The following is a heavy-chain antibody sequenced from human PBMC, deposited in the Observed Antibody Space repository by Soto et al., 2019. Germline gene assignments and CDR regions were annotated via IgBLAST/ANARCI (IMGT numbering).Heavy chain of an antibody. V-gene: IGHV1-69*13. CDR3: ARRASPPKNYYYYGMDV. Sequence: SVKVSCKASGGTFSSYAISWVRQAPGQGLEWMGGIIPIFGTANYAQKFQGRVTITADEFTSTAYMELSSLRSEDTAVYYCARRASPPKNYYYYGMDVWGQGTTVTVSS. CDR1: GGTFSSYA. J-gene: IGHJ6*02. CDR2: IIPIFGTA.